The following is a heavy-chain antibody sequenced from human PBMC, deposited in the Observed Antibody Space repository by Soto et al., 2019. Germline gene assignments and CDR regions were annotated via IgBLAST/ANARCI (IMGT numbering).Heavy chain of an antibody. CDR2: IYYSGST. D-gene: IGHD1-26*01. CDR1: GGSISSSSYY. J-gene: IGHJ5*01. V-gene: IGHV4-39*02. Sequence: PSETLSFTCTVSGGSISSSSYYWGWIRQPPGKGLEWIGRIYYSGSTYYNPSLKSRITISVDTSKNHFSLKLSSVTAADTAVYYCATQEVGGSYVYTFDSWGQGTLVTVSS. CDR3: ATQEVGGSYVYTFDS.